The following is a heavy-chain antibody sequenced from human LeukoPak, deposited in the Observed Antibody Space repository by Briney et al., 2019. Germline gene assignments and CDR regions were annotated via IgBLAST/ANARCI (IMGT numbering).Heavy chain of an antibody. J-gene: IGHJ4*02. CDR1: GGTFSSYV. CDR2: IIPIFGTA. CDR3: ARTQKRIAVAVSWYFDY. V-gene: IGHV1-69*01. Sequence: ASVTVSCTASGGTFSSYVISWVRQAPGQGLEWMGGIIPIFGTANYAQKFQGRVTITADESTSTAYMELSSLRSEDTAVYYCARTQKRIAVAVSWYFDYWGQGTLVTVSS. D-gene: IGHD6-19*01.